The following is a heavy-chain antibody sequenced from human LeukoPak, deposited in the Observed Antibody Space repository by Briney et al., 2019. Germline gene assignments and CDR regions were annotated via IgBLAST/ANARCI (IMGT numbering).Heavy chain of an antibody. V-gene: IGHV3-21*01. D-gene: IGHD2-2*01. CDR3: ARDSGYCSSTSCYHYYYYYMDV. CDR2: ISSSSSYI. Sequence: GGSLRLSCAASGFTFSSYSMNWVRQAPRKGLEWVSSISSSSSYIYYADSVKGRFTISRDNAKNSLYLQMNSLRAEDTAVYYCARDSGYCSSTSCYHYYYYYMDVWGKGTTVTVSS. J-gene: IGHJ6*03. CDR1: GFTFSSYS.